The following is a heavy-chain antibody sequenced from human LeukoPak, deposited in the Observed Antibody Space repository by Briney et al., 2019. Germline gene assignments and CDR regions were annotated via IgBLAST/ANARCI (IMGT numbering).Heavy chain of an antibody. J-gene: IGHJ6*03. D-gene: IGHD2-2*01. CDR1: GFTFSSYW. Sequence: GGSLRLSCAASGFTFSSYWMSWVRQAPGKGLGWVANIKQDGSEKYYVDSVKGRFTISRDNAKNTLYLQMNILRAEDTAVYYCARMGHVVPEIYYYYYYIDVWGKGTTVTVSS. CDR2: IKQDGSEK. CDR3: ARMGHVVPEIYYYYYYIDV. V-gene: IGHV3-7*01.